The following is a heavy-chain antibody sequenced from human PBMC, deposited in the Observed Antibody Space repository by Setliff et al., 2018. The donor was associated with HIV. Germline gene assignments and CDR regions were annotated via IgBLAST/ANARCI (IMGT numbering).Heavy chain of an antibody. CDR1: GGTFSSYT. J-gene: IGHJ6*03. D-gene: IGHD3-16*01. V-gene: IGHV1-69*02. CDR3: ARCGAGEWHLYMDV. CDR2: IIPILGIA. Sequence: ASVKVSCKASGGTFSSYTSSWVRQAPGQGLEWMGRIIPILGIANYAQKFKGRVTFTADKSTSTVYMELSSLRSEDTAVYYCARCGAGEWHLYMDVWGKGTAVTVSS.